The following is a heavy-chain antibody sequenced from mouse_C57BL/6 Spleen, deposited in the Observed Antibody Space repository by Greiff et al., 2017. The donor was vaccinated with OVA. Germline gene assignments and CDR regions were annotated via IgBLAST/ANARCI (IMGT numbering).Heavy chain of an antibody. CDR3: ARNDYDDLYYAMDY. CDR2: IYPGSGNT. V-gene: IGHV1-66*01. D-gene: IGHD2-4*01. J-gene: IGHJ4*01. Sequence: QVQLQQSGPELVKPGASVKISCKASGYSFTSYYIHWVKQRPGQGLEWIGWIYPGSGNTKYNEKFKGKATLTADTSSSTAYMQLSSLTSEDSAVYYCARNDYDDLYYAMDYWGQGTSVTVSS. CDR1: GYSFTSYY.